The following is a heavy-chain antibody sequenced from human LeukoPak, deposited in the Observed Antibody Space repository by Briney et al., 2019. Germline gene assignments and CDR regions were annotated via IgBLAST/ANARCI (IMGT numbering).Heavy chain of an antibody. J-gene: IGHJ4*02. CDR1: GGSISSYY. V-gene: IGHV4-59*01. CDR3: ARYGGNSLNFDY. D-gene: IGHD4-23*01. Sequence: SETLSLTCTVSGGSISSYYWSWIRQPPGKGLEWIGYIYYGGSTNYNPSLKSRVTISVDTSKNQFSLKLSSVTAADTAVYYCARYGGNSLNFDYWGQGTLVTVSS. CDR2: IYYGGST.